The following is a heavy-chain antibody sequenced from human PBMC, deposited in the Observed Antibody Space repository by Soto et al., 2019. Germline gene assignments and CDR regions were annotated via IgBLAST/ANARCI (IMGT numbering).Heavy chain of an antibody. CDR2: IERDDDDK. J-gene: IGHJ6*02. CDR3: ARSIRGPRRLNGMDV. V-gene: IGHV2-70*13. D-gene: IGHD1-20*01. Sequence: SGAALLNPTETHTRSCTFAGFSLTSPGMSVSWSRQPPGKALEWLALIERDDDDKYYSTSLKKRLTISKDTRKNQVVLTMANMDPADTGTYYCARSIRGPRRLNGMDVWGQGT. CDR1: GFSLTSPGMS.